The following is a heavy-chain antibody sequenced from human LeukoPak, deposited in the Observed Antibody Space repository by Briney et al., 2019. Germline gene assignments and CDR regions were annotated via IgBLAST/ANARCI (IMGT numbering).Heavy chain of an antibody. Sequence: GGSLRLSCAASGFTFSSYSMNWVRQAPGKGLEWVSSISSSSSYIYYADSVKGRFTISRDNAKNSLYLQMNSLRAEDTAVDYRAREKPALTYYYDSSGYYYFDYWGQGTLVTVSS. CDR2: ISSSSSYI. CDR3: AREKPALTYYYDSSGYYYFDY. V-gene: IGHV3-21*01. CDR1: GFTFSSYS. D-gene: IGHD3-22*01. J-gene: IGHJ4*02.